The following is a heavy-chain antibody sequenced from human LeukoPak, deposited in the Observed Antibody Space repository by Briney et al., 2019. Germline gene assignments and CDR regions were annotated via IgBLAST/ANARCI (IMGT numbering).Heavy chain of an antibody. Sequence: GGSLRLSCAASGFTFSNHAMNWVRQVPGRGLVWVSTISTDGDGPHYADSVKGRFTISRDNMKNTLYLQMYNLRDVDTAVYFCARTFNGLDPNFDHWGQGTLVTVSS. CDR3: ARTFNGLDPNFDH. J-gene: IGHJ4*02. CDR2: ISTDGDGP. V-gene: IGHV3-23*01. D-gene: IGHD2-8*01. CDR1: GFTFSNHA.